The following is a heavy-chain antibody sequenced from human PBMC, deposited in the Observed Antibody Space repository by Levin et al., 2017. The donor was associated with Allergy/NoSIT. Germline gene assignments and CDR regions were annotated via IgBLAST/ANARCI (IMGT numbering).Heavy chain of an antibody. Sequence: PWGSLRLSCEASGFSFSSYGMTWVRQAPGKGLEWVAVISYDGSNKYYADSVKGRFTVFRENPENKLYLQMNSLRAEDTAVYYCARGGFYSTAWHSEYWGQGSAVIVSS. CDR3: ARGGFYSTAWHSEY. J-gene: IGHJ4*02. D-gene: IGHD6-19*01. CDR2: ISYDGSNK. V-gene: IGHV3-30*03. CDR1: GFSFSSYG.